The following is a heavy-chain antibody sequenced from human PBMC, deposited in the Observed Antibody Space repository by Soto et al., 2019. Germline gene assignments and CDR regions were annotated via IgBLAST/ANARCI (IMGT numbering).Heavy chain of an antibody. CDR1: GGTFSSYA. CDR2: IIPIFGTA. Sequence: RDSVKVSCKASGGTFSSYAISWVRQAPGQGLEWMGGIIPIFGTANYAQKFQGRVTITADESTSTAYMELSSLRSEDTAVYYCAREVSKIIVPEPYYLDYWGQGTPVPVYS. D-gene: IGHD3-16*02. V-gene: IGHV1-69*13. J-gene: IGHJ4*02. CDR3: AREVSKIIVPEPYYLDY.